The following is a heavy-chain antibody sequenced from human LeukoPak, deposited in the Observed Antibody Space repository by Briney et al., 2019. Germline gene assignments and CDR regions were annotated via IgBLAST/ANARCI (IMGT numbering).Heavy chain of an antibody. V-gene: IGHV3-30-3*01. CDR3: ASPTYSSSFYYYYGMDV. CDR1: GFTFSSYA. D-gene: IGHD6-13*01. J-gene: IGHJ6*02. Sequence: GGSLRLSCAASGFTFSSYAMHWVRQAPGKGLEWVAVISYDGSNKYYADSVRGRFTISRDNSKNTLYLQMNSLRAEDTAVHYCASPTYSSSFYYYYGMDVWGQGTTVTVSS. CDR2: ISYDGSNK.